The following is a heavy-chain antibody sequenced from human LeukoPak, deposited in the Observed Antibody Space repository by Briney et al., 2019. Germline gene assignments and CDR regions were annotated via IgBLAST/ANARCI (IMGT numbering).Heavy chain of an antibody. J-gene: IGHJ4*02. Sequence: SETLSLTCAVYGGSFSGYYWNWIRQPPGKGLEWIGSIYYSGSTYYNPSLKSRVTISVDTSKNQFSLKLSSVTAADTAVYYCARHGYAGDYFDYWGQGTLVTVSS. V-gene: IGHV4-34*01. D-gene: IGHD5-18*01. CDR3: ARHGYAGDYFDY. CDR1: GGSFSGYY. CDR2: IYYSGST.